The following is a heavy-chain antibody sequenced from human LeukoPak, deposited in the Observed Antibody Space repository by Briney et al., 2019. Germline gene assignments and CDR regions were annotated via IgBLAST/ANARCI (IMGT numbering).Heavy chain of an antibody. CDR1: GFTFNNYA. V-gene: IGHV3-23*01. CDR3: ARLPTFYYDSSGYHYDY. J-gene: IGHJ4*02. D-gene: IGHD3-22*01. CDR2: TAGSGISK. Sequence: GGSLRLSYVASGFTFNNYAMSWVRQAPGRGLEWASSTAGSGISKDYADSVKGRFTISKDKSKNTLYLQMDNLRAEDTGVYFCARLPTFYYDSSGYHYDYWGQGTLVTVSS.